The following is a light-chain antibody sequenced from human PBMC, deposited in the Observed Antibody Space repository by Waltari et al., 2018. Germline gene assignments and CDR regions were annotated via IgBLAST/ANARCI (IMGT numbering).Light chain of an antibody. CDR2: DAS. J-gene: IGKJ1*01. Sequence: DIQMTQSPSTLSASVGDRVTITCRASQSISSWLAWYQQKPGKVPKLLIDDASSLESVVPSRFSGSGSGTEFTLTISSLQPDDFATYYCQQYNSYSWTFGQGTKVEIK. CDR3: QQYNSYSWT. V-gene: IGKV1-5*01. CDR1: QSISSW.